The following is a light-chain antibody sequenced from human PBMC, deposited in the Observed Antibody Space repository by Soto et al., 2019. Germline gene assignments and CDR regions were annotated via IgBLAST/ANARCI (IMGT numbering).Light chain of an antibody. V-gene: IGLV1-47*01. J-gene: IGLJ1*01. CDR3: AAWDDSLSGDV. CDR1: SYNIGSNY. Sequence: QSVLTQPPSASGTPGQRVTISCSGSSYNIGSNYVYWYQQLPGTAPKLLIYRNNQRPSGVPDRFSGSKSGTSASLAISGLRSEDEADYYCAAWDDSLSGDVFGAGTKVTVL. CDR2: RNN.